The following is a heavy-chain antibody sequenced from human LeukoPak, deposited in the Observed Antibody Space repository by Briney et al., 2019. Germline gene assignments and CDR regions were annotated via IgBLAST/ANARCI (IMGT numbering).Heavy chain of an antibody. V-gene: IGHV3-30-3*01. J-gene: IGHJ4*02. CDR1: GFTFSSYA. Sequence: GGSLRLSCAASGFTFSSYAMHWVRQAPGKGLEWVAVISYDGSNKYYADSVKGRFTISRDNSKNTLYLQMNSLRAEDTAVYYCASSRGIYYDGIFDYWGQGTLVTVSS. D-gene: IGHD3-22*01. CDR2: ISYDGSNK. CDR3: ASSRGIYYDGIFDY.